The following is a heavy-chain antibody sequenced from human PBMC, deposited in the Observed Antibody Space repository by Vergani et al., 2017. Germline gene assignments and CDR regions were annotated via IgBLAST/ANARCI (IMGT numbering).Heavy chain of an antibody. D-gene: IGHD2-2*01. J-gene: IGHJ6*02. Sequence: EVQLVVPGGGLVQPGGSLSSPCAASVSTFSSYAISWVRQATGKGLEWVSGISWNSGSIGYADSVKGRFTISRDNAENSLYLQMNSLRAEDTALYYCAKSEYQLAYGMDVWGQGTTVTVSS. CDR2: ISWNSGSI. CDR3: AKSEYQLAYGMDV. CDR1: VSTFSSYA. V-gene: IGHV3-9*01.